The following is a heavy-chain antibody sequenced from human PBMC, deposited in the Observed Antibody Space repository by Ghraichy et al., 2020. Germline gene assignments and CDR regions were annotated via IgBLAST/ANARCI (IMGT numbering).Heavy chain of an antibody. CDR1: GYTFTTYG. D-gene: IGHD2-15*01. V-gene: IGHV1-18*04. CDR2: ISAYNGNT. J-gene: IGHJ4*02. Sequence: ASVKVSCKASGYTFTTYGISWVRQAPGQGLEWMGWISAYNGNTNYAQRLQGRVTMTTDKFTSTAYMELRSLTSDDTAVYYCARALVLGTTCDYWGQGTLVTVSS. CDR3: ARALVLGTTCDY.